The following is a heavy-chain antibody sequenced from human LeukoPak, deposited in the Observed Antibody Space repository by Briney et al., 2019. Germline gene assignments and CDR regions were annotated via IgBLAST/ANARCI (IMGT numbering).Heavy chain of an antibody. CDR1: GGTFSSYA. CDR2: IIPIFGTA. V-gene: IGHV1-69*05. D-gene: IGHD3-22*01. J-gene: IGHJ3*02. Sequence: SVKVSCKASGGTFSSYAISWVRQAPGQGLEWMGRIIPIFGTANYAQKFQGRVTITTDESMSTAYMEPSSLRSEDTAVYYCARAPDSSGYYWNDAFDIWGQGTMVTVSS. CDR3: ARAPDSSGYYWNDAFDI.